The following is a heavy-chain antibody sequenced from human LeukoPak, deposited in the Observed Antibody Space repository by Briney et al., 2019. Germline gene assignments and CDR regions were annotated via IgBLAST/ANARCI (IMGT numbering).Heavy chain of an antibody. J-gene: IGHJ4*02. Sequence: GGSLRLSCAACGFTFSDYYMSWIRQVPGKGLEWVSYISSSSSYTNYADSVKGRFTISRGNAKNSLYLQMNSLRAEDTAVYYCARNRDGYLPFDYWGQGTLVTVSS. V-gene: IGHV3-11*06. CDR1: GFTFSDYY. D-gene: IGHD5-24*01. CDR2: ISSSSSYT. CDR3: ARNRDGYLPFDY.